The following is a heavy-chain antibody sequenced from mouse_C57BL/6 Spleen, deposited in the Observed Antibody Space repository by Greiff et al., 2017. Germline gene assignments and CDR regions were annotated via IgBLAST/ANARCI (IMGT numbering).Heavy chain of an antibody. Sequence: DVQLQESGAELVRPGASVKLSCPASGFNIKDDYMHWVKQRPEQGLEWIGWIDPENGDTEYASKFQGKATITADTSSNTAYLQLSSLTSDDTAVYYCTTRVYDGVPFAYWGQGTLVTVSA. CDR2: IDPENGDT. V-gene: IGHV14-4*01. CDR3: TTRVYDGVPFAY. CDR1: GFNIKDDY. D-gene: IGHD2-12*01. J-gene: IGHJ3*01.